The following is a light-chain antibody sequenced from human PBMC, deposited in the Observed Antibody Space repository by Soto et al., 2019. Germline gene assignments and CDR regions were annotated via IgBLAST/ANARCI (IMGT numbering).Light chain of an antibody. CDR2: SNN. CDR1: RSNIGSNY. CDR3: AAWDDRLSGRV. Sequence: QSVLTQPPSASGTPGQRVTISCSGSRSNIGSNYVYWYQQLPGTAPKLLIYSNNQRPSGVPDRFSGSKSGTSASLAISGLRSEDEADYYCAAWDDRLSGRVFGGGTKLPVL. V-gene: IGLV1-47*02. J-gene: IGLJ3*02.